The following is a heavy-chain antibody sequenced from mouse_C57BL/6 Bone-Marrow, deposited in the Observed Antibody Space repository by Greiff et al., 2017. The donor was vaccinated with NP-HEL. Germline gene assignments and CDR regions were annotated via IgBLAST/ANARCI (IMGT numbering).Heavy chain of an antibody. J-gene: IGHJ3*01. V-gene: IGHV2-9-1*01. Sequence: VQVVESGPGLVAPSQSLSITCTASGFSLTSYAISWVRQPPGKGLEWLGVIWPGGGTNYNSALKSRLGISKDNSKSQVFLKMTSLQTDDTARYYCARKGAYGNFFAYWGQGTLVTVSA. CDR1: GFSLTSYA. CDR3: ARKGAYGNFFAY. CDR2: IWPGGGT. D-gene: IGHD2-1*01.